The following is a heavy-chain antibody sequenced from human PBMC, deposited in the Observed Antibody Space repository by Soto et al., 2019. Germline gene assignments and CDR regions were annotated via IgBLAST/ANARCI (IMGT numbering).Heavy chain of an antibody. J-gene: IGHJ4*02. Sequence: PGGSLRLSCAASGFTFSSYWMHWVRQAPGKGLVWVSRINSDGSSTSYADSVKGRFTISRDNAKNTLYLQMNSLRAEDTAVYYCARLSRVSSSAYYYFDYWGQGTLVTVSS. CDR3: ARLSRVSSSAYYYFDY. CDR1: GFTFSSYW. CDR2: INSDGSST. V-gene: IGHV3-74*01. D-gene: IGHD3-22*01.